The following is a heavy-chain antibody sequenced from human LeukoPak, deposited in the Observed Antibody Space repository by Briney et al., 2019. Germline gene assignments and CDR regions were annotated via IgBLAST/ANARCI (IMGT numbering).Heavy chain of an antibody. V-gene: IGHV3-21*01. CDR1: GFTVSSNY. CDR2: ISSSTAYI. D-gene: IGHD3-9*01. J-gene: IGHJ4*02. CDR3: ARGAPNYDILTANDY. Sequence: GGSLRLSCAASGFTVSSNYMSWVRQAPGRGLEWVSSISSSTAYIYYADSVKGRFTISRDNAKNSLYLQMNSLRAEDTAVYYCARGAPNYDILTANDYWGQGILVTVSS.